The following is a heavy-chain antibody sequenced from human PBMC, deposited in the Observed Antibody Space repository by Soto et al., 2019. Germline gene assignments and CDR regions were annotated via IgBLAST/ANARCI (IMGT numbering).Heavy chain of an antibody. CDR2: IWYDGSNK. J-gene: IGHJ5*02. CDR3: ARDRGDTVTTSWFDP. Sequence: GGSLRLSCAASGFSFSSHWMHWVRQAPGEGQGLRRGLEWVAVIWYDGSNKYYADSVKGRFTISRDNSKNTLYLQMNSLRAEDTAVYYCARDRGDTVTTSWFDPWGQGTLVTVSS. D-gene: IGHD4-4*01. V-gene: IGHV3-33*08. CDR1: GFSFSSHW.